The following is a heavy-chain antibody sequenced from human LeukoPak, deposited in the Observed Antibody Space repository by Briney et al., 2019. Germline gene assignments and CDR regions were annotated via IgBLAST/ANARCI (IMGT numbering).Heavy chain of an antibody. J-gene: IGHJ6*03. CDR1: GGSISSYY. D-gene: IGHD2-21*02. V-gene: IGHV4-59*01. Sequence: SETLSLTCTVSGGSISSYYWSWIRQPPGKGLEWIRYIYYSGSTNYNPSLKSRVTISVDTSKNQFSLKLSSVTAADTAVYYCARAYCGGDCYSVQRGYYYYMDVWGKGTTVTVSS. CDR3: ARAYCGGDCYSVQRGYYYYMDV. CDR2: IYYSGST.